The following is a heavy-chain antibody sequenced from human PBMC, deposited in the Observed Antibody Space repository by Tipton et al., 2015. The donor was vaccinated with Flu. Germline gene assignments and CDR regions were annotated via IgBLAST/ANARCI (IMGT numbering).Heavy chain of an antibody. CDR3: VRDGRTAAAAYYYGMDV. CDR2: INSDGSGT. D-gene: IGHD6-13*01. CDR1: GFTFSNYW. J-gene: IGHJ6*02. V-gene: IGHV3-74*03. Sequence: GSLRLSCAASGFTFSNYWMQWVRQAPGKGLVWVSRINSDGSGTVSADSVKGRFTISRDNAKNTLYLQMNGLTAEDTAVYYCVRDGRTAAAAYYYGMDVWGRGTTVTVSS.